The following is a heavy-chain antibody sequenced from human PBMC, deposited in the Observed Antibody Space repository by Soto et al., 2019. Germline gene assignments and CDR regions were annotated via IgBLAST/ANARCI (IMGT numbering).Heavy chain of an antibody. J-gene: IGHJ6*02. CDR1: GGSVSSGSYY. Sequence: SETLSLTCTVSGGSVSSGSYYWSWIRQPPGKGLEWIGYIYYSGSTYYNPSLKSRVTISVDTSKNQFSLKLSSVTAADTAVYYCARDRYDFWSGFYYGMDVWGQGTTVTVSS. CDR2: IYYSGST. CDR3: ARDRYDFWSGFYYGMDV. V-gene: IGHV4-30-4*08. D-gene: IGHD3-3*01.